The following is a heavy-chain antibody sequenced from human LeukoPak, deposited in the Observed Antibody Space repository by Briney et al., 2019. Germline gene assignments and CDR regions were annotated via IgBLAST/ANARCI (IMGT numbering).Heavy chain of an antibody. CDR1: GFTFDNYG. CDR3: ARYDYSNYVGYYDH. V-gene: IGHV3-20*04. Sequence: GGSLRLSCAASGFTFDNYGMSWVRLAPGKGLEWVSGINWNGGRTDYADSVKGRFTISRDNAKKSLYLQMNSLRAEDTAFYYCARYDYSNYVGYYDHWGQGTLVTVSS. D-gene: IGHD4-11*01. CDR2: INWNGGRT. J-gene: IGHJ4*02.